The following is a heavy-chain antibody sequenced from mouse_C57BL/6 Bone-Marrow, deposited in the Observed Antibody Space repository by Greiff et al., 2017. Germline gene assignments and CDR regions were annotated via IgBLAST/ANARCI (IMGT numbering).Heavy chain of an antibody. J-gene: IGHJ4*01. CDR1: GYTFTSYD. CDR2: IDPRDGST. V-gene: IGHV1-85*01. D-gene: IGHD1-1*01. CDR3: ARRAYYGNAMDY. Sequence: QVQLQQSGPELGKPGASVKLSCKASGYTFTSYDINWVKQRPGQGLEWIGWIDPRDGSTNYNEKFKGKATLTVDTSSSTAYMELHSLTSEDSAVYFCARRAYYGNAMDYWGQGTSVTVSS.